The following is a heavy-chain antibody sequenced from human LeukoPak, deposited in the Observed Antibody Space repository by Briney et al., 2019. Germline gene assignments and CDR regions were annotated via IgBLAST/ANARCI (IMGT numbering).Heavy chain of an antibody. J-gene: IGHJ4*02. CDR1: GFTFRSYS. Sequence: GGSLRLSCAASGFTFRSYSMNWIRQAPGEGLEWVSSISSSSRYIYYADSMKGRFTISRDNSKNSLYLQMNSLRAEDTAVYYCARVAEASAFDSWGKGTLATVSS. CDR2: ISSSSRYI. CDR3: ARVAEASAFDS. V-gene: IGHV3-21*06. D-gene: IGHD2-21*01.